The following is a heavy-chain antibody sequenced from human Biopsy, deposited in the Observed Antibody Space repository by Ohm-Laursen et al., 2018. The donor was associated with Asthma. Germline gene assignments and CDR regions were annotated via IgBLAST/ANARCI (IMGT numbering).Heavy chain of an antibody. CDR3: ARERAGVLGSYNGMDV. V-gene: IGHV3-30*03. Sequence: SLRLSCAASGFVFSQCGMHRVRQVAGKGLDWVAVVTYDGISQYYAESVKGRFTISRDNSRNTLNLQMNSVRPDDTAVYFCARERAGVLGSYNGMDVWGPGTTVSVSS. CDR2: VTYDGISQ. J-gene: IGHJ6*02. CDR1: GFVFSQCG. D-gene: IGHD6-19*01.